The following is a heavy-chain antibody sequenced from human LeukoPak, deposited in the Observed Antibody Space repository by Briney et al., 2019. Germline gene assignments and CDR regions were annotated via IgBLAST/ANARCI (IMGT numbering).Heavy chain of an antibody. D-gene: IGHD3-22*01. V-gene: IGHV6-1*01. Sequence: SQTLSLTCAISGDSVSSNSAAWNWIRQSPSRGLEWLGRTYYRSKWYNDYAVSVKSRITINPDTSKNQFSLQLNSVTPEDTAVYYCARESSWGYDSSGYFFGWFDPWGQGTLVTVSS. CDR3: ARESSWGYDSSGYFFGWFDP. CDR2: TYYRSKWYN. J-gene: IGHJ5*02. CDR1: GDSVSSNSAA.